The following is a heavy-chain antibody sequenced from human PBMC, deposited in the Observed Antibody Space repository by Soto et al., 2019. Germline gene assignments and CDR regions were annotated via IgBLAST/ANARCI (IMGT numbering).Heavy chain of an antibody. CDR1: GYTFTSYA. Sequence: ASVKVSCKASGYTFTSYAMHWVRQAPGQRLEWMGWINAGNGNTKYSQKFQGRVTITRDTSASTAYMELSSLRSEDTAVYYCAQTTVTTDAFDIWGQGIMVTVSS. D-gene: IGHD4-17*01. CDR2: INAGNGNT. CDR3: AQTTVTTDAFDI. V-gene: IGHV1-3*01. J-gene: IGHJ3*02.